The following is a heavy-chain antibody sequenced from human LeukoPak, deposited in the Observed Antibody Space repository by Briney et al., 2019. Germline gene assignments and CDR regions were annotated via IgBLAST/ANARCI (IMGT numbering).Heavy chain of an antibody. D-gene: IGHD3-10*01. CDR1: GGSFIGYY. CDR3: ARSPGSLRWFDP. CDR2: INHSGST. V-gene: IGHV4-34*01. Sequence: SETLSLTCAVYGGSFIGYYWSWIRQPPGKGLEWIGEINHSGSTNYNPSLKSRVTISVDTSKNQFSLKLSSVTAADTAVYYCARSPGSLRWFDPWGQGTLVTVSS. J-gene: IGHJ5*02.